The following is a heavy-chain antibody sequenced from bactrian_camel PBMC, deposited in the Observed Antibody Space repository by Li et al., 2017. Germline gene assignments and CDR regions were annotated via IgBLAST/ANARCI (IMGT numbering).Heavy chain of an antibody. CDR1: EDLYNSVC. Sequence: HVQLVESGGGLVQPGGSLRLSCAASEDLYNSVCVGWFRQPPGKKREGVAAINDDGFTIYADSVKGRFTISRDNAKKTLYLEMNSLKLEDTAMYYCAADTVETYDGVCPPARWLFGVSGQGTQVTVS. D-gene: IGHD1*01. J-gene: IGHJ6*01. V-gene: IGHV3S53*01. CDR2: INDDGFT. CDR3: AADTVETYDGVCPPARWLFGV.